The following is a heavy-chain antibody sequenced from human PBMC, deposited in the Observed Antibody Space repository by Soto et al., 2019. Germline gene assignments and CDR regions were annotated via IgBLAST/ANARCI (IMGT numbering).Heavy chain of an antibody. CDR3: AIRGGFDY. CDR2: IYYSGST. V-gene: IGHV4-59*12. CDR1: GGSISSYY. Sequence: SETLSLTCTVSGGSISSYYWSWIRQPPGKGLEWIGYIYYSGSTNYNPSLKSRVTISVDTSKNQFSLKLSSVTAADTAVYYRAIRGGFDYWGQGTLVTVSS. J-gene: IGHJ4*02.